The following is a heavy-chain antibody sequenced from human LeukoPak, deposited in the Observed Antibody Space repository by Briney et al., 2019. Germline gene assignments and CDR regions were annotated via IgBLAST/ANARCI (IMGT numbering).Heavy chain of an antibody. J-gene: IGHJ4*02. CDR1: GGSFSGYY. V-gene: IGHV4-34*01. CDR2: INHSGST. Sequence: PSETLSLTCAVYGGSFSGYYWSWIRQPPGKGLEWIGEINHSGSTNYNPSLKSRVTISVDTSKNQFSLKLSSVTAADTAVYYCARGRGYSDWLLLGQGDRYFDYWGQGTLVTVSS. CDR3: ARGRGYSDWLLLGQGDRYFDY. D-gene: IGHD3-9*01.